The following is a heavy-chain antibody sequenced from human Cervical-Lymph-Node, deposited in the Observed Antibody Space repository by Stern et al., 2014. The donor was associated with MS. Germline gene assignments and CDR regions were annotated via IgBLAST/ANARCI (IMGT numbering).Heavy chain of an antibody. CDR3: ARGRDYFGP. J-gene: IGHJ4*02. CDR1: GLSFSDYW. V-gene: IGHV3-7*01. CDR2: IKQDGSEK. Sequence: VQLVESGGGLAQPGGSLRLSCAASGLSFSDYWMSWVRQAPGKGLEWVAYIKQDGSEKCYLDSGKGRFTISRDNTKNSLSLQMNSLRAEDTAFYYCARGRDYFGPWGQGTLVTVSS.